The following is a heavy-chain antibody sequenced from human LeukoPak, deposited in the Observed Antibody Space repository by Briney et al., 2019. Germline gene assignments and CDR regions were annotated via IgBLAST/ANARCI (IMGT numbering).Heavy chain of an antibody. D-gene: IGHD1-26*01. CDR3: ARKLRLGGNWFDT. J-gene: IGHJ5*02. V-gene: IGHV1-69*13. CDR2: IIPISGTT. CDR1: GGTFTSYA. Sequence: SVKVSCKTSGGTFTSYAITWVRQAPGQGLEWMGKIIPISGTTNYAQKFQGRVTFTADESTSTAYMELSSLRSEDTALYYCARKLRLGGNWFDTWGQGTLVTVSS.